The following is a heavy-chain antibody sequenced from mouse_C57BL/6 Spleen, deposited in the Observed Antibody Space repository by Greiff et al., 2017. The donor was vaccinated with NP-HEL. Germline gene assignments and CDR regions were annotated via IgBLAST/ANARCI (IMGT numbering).Heavy chain of an antibody. V-gene: IGHV1-26*01. J-gene: IGHJ2*01. CDR3: ARCGGSYYSNYEGLFDY. CDR2: INPNNGGT. CDR1: GYTFTDYY. D-gene: IGHD2-5*01. Sequence: EVQLQQSGPELVKPGASVKISCKASGYTFTDYYMNWVKQSHGKSLEWIGDINPNNGGTSYNQKFKGKATLTVDKSSSTAYMELRSLTSEDSAVYYCARCGGSYYSNYEGLFDYWGQGTTLTVSS.